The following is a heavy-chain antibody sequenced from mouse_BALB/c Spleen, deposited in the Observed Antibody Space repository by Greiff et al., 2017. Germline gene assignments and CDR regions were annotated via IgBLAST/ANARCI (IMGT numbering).Heavy chain of an antibody. CDR2: IRNKANGYTT. CDR3: ASDSDGRGSFAY. D-gene: IGHD2-13*01. CDR1: GFTFTDYY. V-gene: IGHV7-3*02. J-gene: IGHJ3*01. Sequence: EVQLQESGGGLVQPGGSLRLSCATSGFTFTDYYMSWVRQPPGKALEWLGFIRNKANGYTTEYSASVKGRFTISRDNSQNILYLQMNTLRAEDSADDYCASDSDGRGSFAYWGQGTLVTVSA.